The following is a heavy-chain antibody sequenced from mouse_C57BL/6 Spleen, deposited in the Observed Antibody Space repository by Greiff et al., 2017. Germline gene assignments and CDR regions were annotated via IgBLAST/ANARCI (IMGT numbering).Heavy chain of an antibody. J-gene: IGHJ4*01. D-gene: IGHD1-1*01. CDR2: ISYSGST. CDR3: ARGYGSSYVDYAMDY. CDR1: GYSITSDY. V-gene: IGHV3-8*01. Sequence: VQLKQSGPGLAKPSQTLSLTCSVTGYSITSDYWNWIRKFPGNKLEYMGYISYSGSTYYNPSLKSRISITRDTSKNQYYLQLNSVTTEDTATYYCARGYGSSYVDYAMDYWGQGTSVTVSS.